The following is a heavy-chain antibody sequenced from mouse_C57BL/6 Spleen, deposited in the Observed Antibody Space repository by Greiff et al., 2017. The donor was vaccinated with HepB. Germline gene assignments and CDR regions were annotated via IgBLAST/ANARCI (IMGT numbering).Heavy chain of an antibody. D-gene: IGHD1-1*01. CDR1: GFTFSSYG. Sequence: EVQGVESGGDLVKPGGSLKLSCAASGFTFSSYGMSWVRQTPDKRLEWVATISSGGSYTYYPDSVKGRFTISRDNAKNTLYLQMSSLKSEDTAMYYYARGTTVVEGYAMDYWGQGTSVTVSS. V-gene: IGHV5-6*01. CDR2: ISSGGSYT. CDR3: ARGTTVVEGYAMDY. J-gene: IGHJ4*01.